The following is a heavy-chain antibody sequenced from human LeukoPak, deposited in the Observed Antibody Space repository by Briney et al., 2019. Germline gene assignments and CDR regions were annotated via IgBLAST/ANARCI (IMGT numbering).Heavy chain of an antibody. CDR3: ARGDSSSWTPMDV. Sequence: SETLSLTCTVSGGSISSYYWSWIRQPPGKGLEWIGYIYYSGGTKYNPSLKSRVTISVDTSKNQFSLKLSSVTAADTAVYYCARGDSSSWTPMDVWGKGTTVTVSS. CDR1: GGSISSYY. CDR2: IYYSGGT. J-gene: IGHJ6*03. V-gene: IGHV4-59*08. D-gene: IGHD6-13*01.